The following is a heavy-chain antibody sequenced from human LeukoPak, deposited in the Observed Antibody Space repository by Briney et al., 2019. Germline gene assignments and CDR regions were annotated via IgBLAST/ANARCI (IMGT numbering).Heavy chain of an antibody. CDR1: GFTFSSYA. V-gene: IGHV3-30-3*02. Sequence: GRSLRLSCAASGFTFSSYAMHWVRQAPGKGLEWVAVISYDGSNKYYADSVKGRFTISRDNSKNTLYLQMNSLRAEDTAVYYCAKIRYPGYYFDYWGQGTLVTVSS. J-gene: IGHJ4*02. CDR2: ISYDGSNK. D-gene: IGHD3-9*01. CDR3: AKIRYPGYYFDY.